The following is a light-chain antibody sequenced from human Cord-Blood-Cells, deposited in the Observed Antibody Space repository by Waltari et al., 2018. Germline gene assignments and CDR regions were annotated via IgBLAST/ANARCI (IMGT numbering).Light chain of an antibody. V-gene: IGKV3-15*01. CDR1: QSVSRSY. CDR3: QQYNNWPPFT. Sequence: SSRASQSVSRSYLAWYQQKPGQAPRPLIYGASSRATGIPARFSGSESGTEFTLTISSLQSEDFAVYYCQQYNNWPPFTFGPGNKVDIK. J-gene: IGKJ3*01. CDR2: GAS.